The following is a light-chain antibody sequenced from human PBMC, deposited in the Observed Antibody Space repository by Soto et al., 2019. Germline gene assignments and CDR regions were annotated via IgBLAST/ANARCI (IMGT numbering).Light chain of an antibody. CDR2: DVN. Sequence: QSVLTQPASVSGSPGQSITISCTGTSSDVGGYDYVSWYQQHPGKAPKLVIYDVNNRPSGVSNRFSGSKSGNTASLTISGLQAEDEADYCKSYTSRSTPWVFGGGTKVTVL. V-gene: IGLV2-14*01. J-gene: IGLJ3*02. CDR3: KSYTSRSTPWV. CDR1: SSDVGGYDY.